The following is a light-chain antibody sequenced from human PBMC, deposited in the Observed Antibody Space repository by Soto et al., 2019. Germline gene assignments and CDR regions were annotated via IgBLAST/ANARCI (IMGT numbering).Light chain of an antibody. CDR1: QSVSRY. CDR2: DAS. V-gene: IGKV3-11*01. J-gene: IGKJ1*01. Sequence: EIVLTQSPATLSLSPGERATPSCRASQSVSRYLAWYQQKPGQAPRLLIYDASNRATGIPARFSGSGSGTDFPLTITTQEPEDFAVYYCQQRSNWPVTFGQGTKV. CDR3: QQRSNWPVT.